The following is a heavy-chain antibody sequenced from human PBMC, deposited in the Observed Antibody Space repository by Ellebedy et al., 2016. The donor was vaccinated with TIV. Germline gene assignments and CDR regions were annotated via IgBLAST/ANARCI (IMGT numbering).Heavy chain of an antibody. D-gene: IGHD5-12*01. CDR2: ISYHESNK. Sequence: GESLKISCAASGFTFSNFGIHWVRQAPGKGLEWVAAISYHESNKWYADSVRGRFTVSRDNSKNTLFLQLTSLRAEDTALYYCAKYSQGGYDLPLDSWGQGTRVTVSS. J-gene: IGHJ5*01. CDR3: AKYSQGGYDLPLDS. V-gene: IGHV3-30*18. CDR1: GFTFSNFG.